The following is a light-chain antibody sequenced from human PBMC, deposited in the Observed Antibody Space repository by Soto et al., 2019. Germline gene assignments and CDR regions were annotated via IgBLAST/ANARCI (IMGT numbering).Light chain of an antibody. CDR3: ETWDSHTRV. V-gene: IGLV4-60*02. J-gene: IGLJ2*01. CDR2: LESSGIY. Sequence: QSVLTQSSCASASLGSSGKLTSTLSSGHSRYIIAWHQQQPGKAPRYLMKLESSGIYNKGSGVPDRFSGSRSGADRYLTISNLQFEDEADYYCETWDSHTRVFGGGTKVTVL. CDR1: SGHSRYI.